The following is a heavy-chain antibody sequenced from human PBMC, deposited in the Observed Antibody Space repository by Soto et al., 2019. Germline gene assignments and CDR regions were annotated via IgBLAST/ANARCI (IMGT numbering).Heavy chain of an antibody. V-gene: IGHV4-34*01. CDR1: GGSFSGYY. Sequence: KPSETLSLTCAVYGGSFSGYYWSWIRQPPGKGLEWIGEINHSGSTNYNPSLKSRVTISVDTSKNQFSLKLSSVTAADTAVYYCARALVIVGALGRNYYYGMDVWGQGTTVTVSS. D-gene: IGHD1-26*01. CDR3: ARALVIVGALGRNYYYGMDV. CDR2: INHSGST. J-gene: IGHJ6*02.